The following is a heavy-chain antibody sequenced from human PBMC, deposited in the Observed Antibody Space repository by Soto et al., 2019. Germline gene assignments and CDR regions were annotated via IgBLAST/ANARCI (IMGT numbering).Heavy chain of an antibody. CDR3: ARHARQMATITAFDI. CDR2: IYYSGST. J-gene: IGHJ3*02. Sequence: SETLSLTCTVSGGSISSSSYYWGWIRQPPGKGLEWIGSIYYSGSTYYNPSLKSRVTISVDTSKNQFSLKLSSVTAADTAVYYCARHARQMATITAFDIWGQGTMVTVSS. V-gene: IGHV4-39*01. D-gene: IGHD4-4*01. CDR1: GGSISSSSYY.